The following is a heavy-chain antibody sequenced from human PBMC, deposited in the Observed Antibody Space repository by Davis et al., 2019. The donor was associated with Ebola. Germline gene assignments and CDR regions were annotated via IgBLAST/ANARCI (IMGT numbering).Heavy chain of an antibody. CDR2: IYYSGGT. Sequence: MPSETLSLTCTVSGGSISNYYWSWIRQSPGKGLEWIGYIYYSGGTKYNPSLKSRVTISVDASKNQFSLRLSSVTAADTAVYYCARSITIIRGVIPWFDPWGQGTLVTVSS. J-gene: IGHJ5*02. CDR1: GGSISNYY. V-gene: IGHV4-59*12. CDR3: ARSITIIRGVIPWFDP. D-gene: IGHD3-10*01.